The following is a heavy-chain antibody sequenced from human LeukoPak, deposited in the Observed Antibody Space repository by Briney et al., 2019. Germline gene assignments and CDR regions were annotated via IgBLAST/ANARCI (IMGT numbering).Heavy chain of an antibody. CDR3: ARDRVDSSSYYPSYYYYGMDV. V-gene: IGHV4-39*07. Sequence: SETLSPTCTASDDSISSSSYYWGWIRQPPGKGLEWIGSIYYSGRTFYNPSLKSRVTISVDTSKKQFSLNLSSVTAADTAVYYCARDRVDSSSYYPSYYYYGMDVWGQGTTVTVSS. CDR1: DDSISSSSYY. D-gene: IGHD3-22*01. J-gene: IGHJ6*02. CDR2: IYYSGRT.